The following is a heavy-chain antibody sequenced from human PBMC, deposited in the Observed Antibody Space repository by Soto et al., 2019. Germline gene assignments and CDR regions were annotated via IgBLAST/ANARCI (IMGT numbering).Heavy chain of an antibody. D-gene: IGHD6-13*01. Sequence: GGSLRLSCAASGLTFSSYWMHWVRQAPGKGLVWVSRINSDGSSTSYADSVKGRFTISRDNAKNTLYLQMNSLRAEDTAMYYCAREYSSSRYFDYWGQGTLVTVSS. V-gene: IGHV3-74*01. CDR3: AREYSSSRYFDY. CDR2: INSDGSST. CDR1: GLTFSSYW. J-gene: IGHJ4*02.